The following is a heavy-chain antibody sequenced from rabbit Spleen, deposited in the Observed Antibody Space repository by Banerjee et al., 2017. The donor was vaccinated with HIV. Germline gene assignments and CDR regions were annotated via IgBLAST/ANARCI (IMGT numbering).Heavy chain of an antibody. V-gene: IGHV1S45*01. CDR1: GVSLNDKDV. Sequence: EQLEESGGGLVKPEGSLTLTCKASGVSLNDKDVMCWVRQAPGKGLEWIACINMFTGKSVYASWAKGRFIMSRPSSTTVTLQMTSLTAADTATYFCARGGYTYGYAYDLWGQGTLVTVS. J-gene: IGHJ3*01. CDR2: INMFTGKS. D-gene: IGHD6-1*01. CDR3: ARGGYTYGYAYDL.